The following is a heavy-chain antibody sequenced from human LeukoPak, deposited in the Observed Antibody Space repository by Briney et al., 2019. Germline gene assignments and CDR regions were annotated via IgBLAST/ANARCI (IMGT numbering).Heavy chain of an antibody. CDR2: IYHSGST. D-gene: IGHD1-26*01. CDR3: ARDSGGSGSYFSCDH. Sequence: SETLSLTCTVSGYSISSGYYWGWIRQPPGKGLEWIGSIYHSGSTYYNPSLKSRVTISVDTSKNQFSLKLSSVTAADTAVYYCARDSGGSGSYFSCDHWGQGTLVTVSS. J-gene: IGHJ4*02. V-gene: IGHV4-38-2*02. CDR1: GYSISSGYY.